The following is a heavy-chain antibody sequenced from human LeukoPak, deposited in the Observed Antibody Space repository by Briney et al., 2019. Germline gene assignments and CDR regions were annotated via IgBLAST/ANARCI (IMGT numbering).Heavy chain of an antibody. CDR3: ARGGYYDSSGYYYGDAFDI. V-gene: IGHV1-8*01. J-gene: IGHJ3*02. D-gene: IGHD3-22*01. CDR1: GYTFTSYD. Sequence: ASVKVSCKASGYTFTSYDINWVRLATGQGREWMGWMNPNSGNTGYAQKFEGRVTMTRNTSISTAYMELSSLRSEDTAVYYCARGGYYDSSGYYYGDAFDIWGQGTTVTVSS. CDR2: MNPNSGNT.